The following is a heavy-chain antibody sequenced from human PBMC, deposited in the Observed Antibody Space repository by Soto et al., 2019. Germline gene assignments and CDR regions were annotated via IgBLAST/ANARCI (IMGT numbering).Heavy chain of an antibody. V-gene: IGHV3-74*01. Sequence: EVQLVESGGGLVQPGKALRLSCAASGLTFSKYWMHWVRQAPGKGPVWVSYISSEGTTTDYADSVKGRFTISRDNAKNTLYLQMDSLRVEDTAVYYCAIQDCTNDVCLEAAVTVGGALEYWGQAPRSPSPQ. CDR3: AIQDCTNDVCLEAAVTVGGALEY. J-gene: IGHJ4*01. CDR1: GLTFSKYW. CDR2: ISSEGTTT. D-gene: IGHD2-8*01.